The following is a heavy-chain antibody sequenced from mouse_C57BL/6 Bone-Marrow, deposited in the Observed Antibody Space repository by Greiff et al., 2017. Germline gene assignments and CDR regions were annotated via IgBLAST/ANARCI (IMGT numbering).Heavy chain of an antibody. CDR2: IYPRDGST. CDR1: GYTFTSYD. V-gene: IGHV1-85*01. D-gene: IGHD1-1*01. CDR3: ARLELDGSSGDWYFDV. J-gene: IGHJ1*03. Sequence: QVQLQHSGPELVKPGASVKLSCKASGYTFTSYDINWVKQRPGQGLEWIGWIYPRDGSTKYNEKFKGKATLTVHTSSSTAYMEIHSLTSEDAAVYVCARLELDGSSGDWYFDVWGTGTTVTVSS.